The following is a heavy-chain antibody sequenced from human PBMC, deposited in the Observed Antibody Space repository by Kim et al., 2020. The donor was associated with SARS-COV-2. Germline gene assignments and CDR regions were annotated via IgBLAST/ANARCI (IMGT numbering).Heavy chain of an antibody. J-gene: IGHJ4*02. CDR3: AGRLDY. D-gene: IGHD1-26*01. Sequence: SMNTLNYADSRKGRFTISRDNAKNALFLQMNSLRAEDTAVYYCAGRLDYWGQGILVTVSS. V-gene: IGHV3-48*01. CDR2: SMNTL.